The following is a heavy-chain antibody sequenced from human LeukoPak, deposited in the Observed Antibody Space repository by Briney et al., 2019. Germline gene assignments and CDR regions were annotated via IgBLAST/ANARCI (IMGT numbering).Heavy chain of an antibody. CDR3: AREPTTTPPTFDPFDI. D-gene: IGHD1-26*01. Sequence: GASVKVSCKASGYTFTSYGISWVRQAPGQGLEWMGWINPDSRDTTYAQKFQGRVIMTRDTSISTGFMELNSLTSDDTAVYYCAREPTTTPPTFDPFDIWGQGTMVTVSS. CDR2: INPDSRDT. V-gene: IGHV1-2*02. CDR1: GYTFTSYG. J-gene: IGHJ3*02.